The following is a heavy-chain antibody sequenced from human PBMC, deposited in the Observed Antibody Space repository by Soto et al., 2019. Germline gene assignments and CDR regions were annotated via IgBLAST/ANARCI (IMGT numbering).Heavy chain of an antibody. J-gene: IGHJ4*02. CDR2: IYYAGTT. Sequence: QVRLQESGPGLVKPSETLSLRCSVSGASLSPNYWRWIRQPPGKGLEWIGYIYYAGTTTYNPSLRSRLTISLNTSKNEVSLELTSVTAADTAVYYCARLGAFYQALDSWGQGTLVTVSS. CDR3: ARLGAFYQALDS. V-gene: IGHV4-59*08. D-gene: IGHD2-2*01. CDR1: GASLSPNY.